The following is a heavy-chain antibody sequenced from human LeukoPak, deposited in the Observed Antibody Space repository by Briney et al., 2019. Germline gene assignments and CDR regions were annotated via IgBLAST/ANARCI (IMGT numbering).Heavy chain of an antibody. Sequence: ASVKVSFKASGYTFTGYYMHWVRQAPGQGPEWMGIIYTSDGSARYAQKFQGRVTMTRDTSTGTVYMELSSLRSEDTAVYYCARAIAAAGAQYFPHWGQSTLVSASS. CDR2: IYTSDGSA. D-gene: IGHD6-13*01. J-gene: IGHJ1*01. CDR1: GYTFTGYY. CDR3: ARAIAAAGAQYFPH. V-gene: IGHV1-46*01.